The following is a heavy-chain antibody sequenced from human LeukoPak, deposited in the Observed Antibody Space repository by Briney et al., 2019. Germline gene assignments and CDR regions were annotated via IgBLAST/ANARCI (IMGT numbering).Heavy chain of an antibody. CDR2: IYYSGST. CDR3: ARDLSSGYYRYYFDY. V-gene: IGHV4-30-4*08. Sequence: KASQTLSLTCTVSAGSISSGDYYCSWIRQPPGKGLEWIGYIYYSGSTYYNPSLKSRVTISVDTSKNQFSLKLSSVTAADTAVYYCARDLSSGYYRYYFDYWGQGTLVTVSS. D-gene: IGHD3-22*01. CDR1: AGSISSGDYY. J-gene: IGHJ4*02.